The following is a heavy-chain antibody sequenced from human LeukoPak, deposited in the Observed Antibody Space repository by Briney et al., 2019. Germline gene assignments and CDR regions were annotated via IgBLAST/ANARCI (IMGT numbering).Heavy chain of an antibody. Sequence: GRSMRLSCAASGFTSSSYAMHWDRQAPGKGLEWVAVISYDGSNKYYADSVKGRFTISRDNSKNTLYLQMNSLRAGDTAVYYCARGAWDILTGYSDYWGQGTLVSVPS. D-gene: IGHD3-9*01. CDR3: ARGAWDILTGYSDY. J-gene: IGHJ4*02. V-gene: IGHV3-30*04. CDR1: GFTSSSYA. CDR2: ISYDGSNK.